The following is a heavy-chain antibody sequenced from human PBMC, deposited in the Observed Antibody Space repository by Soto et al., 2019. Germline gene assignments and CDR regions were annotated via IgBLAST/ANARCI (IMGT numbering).Heavy chain of an antibody. CDR3: ARDTKIPANAIHDGR. Sequence: VEMVQSGAEVKKPGASVRVSCKASGYTFTDYFIHWVRQAPGQGLEWMGWINPNSGGTNYAQKFQGRATMTRDTSITKVSLDLSRLRSDDTATYYCARDTKIPANAIHDGRWGQGTLVTVSS. V-gene: IGHV1-2*02. D-gene: IGHD2-2*01. J-gene: IGHJ4*02. CDR1: GYTFTDYF. CDR2: INPNSGGT.